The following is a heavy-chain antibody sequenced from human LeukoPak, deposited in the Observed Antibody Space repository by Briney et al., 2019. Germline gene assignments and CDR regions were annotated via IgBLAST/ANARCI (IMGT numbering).Heavy chain of an antibody. J-gene: IGHJ4*02. CDR3: ARGLLYSSGWYYFDY. CDR2: IYYSGST. Sequence: PSQTLSLTCTVSGGSISSGDYYWSWIRQPPGKGLEWMGYIYYSGSTYYNPSLKSRVTISVDTSKNQFSLKLSSVTAADTAVYYCARGLLYSSGWYYFDYWGQGTLVTVSS. V-gene: IGHV4-30-4*01. CDR1: GGSISSGDYY. D-gene: IGHD6-19*01.